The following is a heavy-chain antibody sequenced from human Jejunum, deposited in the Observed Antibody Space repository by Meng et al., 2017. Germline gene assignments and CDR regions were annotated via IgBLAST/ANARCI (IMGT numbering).Heavy chain of an antibody. D-gene: IGHD2-2*01. CDR1: AFTFNSAW. J-gene: IGHJ4*02. V-gene: IGHV3-23*01. Sequence: GESLKISCAASAFTFNSAWLSWVRQVPGKGLEWVSTVTIDGATHYADSVKGRFSISRDNSKNTLFLQMNSLRVEDTAIYYCAKELANARPFDYWGQGTLVTVSS. CDR2: VTIDGAT. CDR3: AKELANARPFDY.